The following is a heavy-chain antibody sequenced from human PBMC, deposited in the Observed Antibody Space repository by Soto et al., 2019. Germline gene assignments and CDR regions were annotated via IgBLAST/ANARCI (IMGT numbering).Heavy chain of an antibody. CDR2: IWYDGSNK. D-gene: IGHD6-19*01. CDR1: GFTFSNYG. V-gene: IGHV3-33*01. J-gene: IGHJ6*02. CDR3: ARVNIRLAVAGGLTPWYYGMDV. Sequence: QVQLVESGGGVVQPGRSLRLSCVVSGFTFSNYGMHWVRQAPGKGLEWVAFIWYDGSNKYYGDSVKGRFTISRDNSKNTLYLQMNSLRAEDTAVYYCARVNIRLAVAGGLTPWYYGMDVWGQGTTVTVSS.